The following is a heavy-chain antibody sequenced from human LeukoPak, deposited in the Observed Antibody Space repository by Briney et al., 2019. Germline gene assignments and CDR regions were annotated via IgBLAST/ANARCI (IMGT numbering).Heavy chain of an antibody. V-gene: IGHV3-9*01. CDR1: GFTFDDYA. J-gene: IGHJ4*02. Sequence: GGSLRLSCAASGFTFDDYAMHWVRQAPGKGLEWVSGISWNSGSIGYADSVKGRFTISGDNAKNSLYLQMNSLRAEDTALYYCAKDISAALYCSSTSCYRRKAFDYWGQGTLVTVSS. D-gene: IGHD2-2*01. CDR3: AKDISAALYCSSTSCYRRKAFDY. CDR2: ISWNSGSI.